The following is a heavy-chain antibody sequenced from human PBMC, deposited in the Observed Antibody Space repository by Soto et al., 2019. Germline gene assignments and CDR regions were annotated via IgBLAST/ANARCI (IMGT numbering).Heavy chain of an antibody. V-gene: IGHV1-8*01. CDR1: GYTFTTYD. CDR3: ARVAGSPDY. J-gene: IGHJ4*02. D-gene: IGHD1-26*01. CDR2: LNPKSGMT. Sequence: QVQLVQSGPEVKKPGASVKVSCKPSGYTFTTYDFNWVRQAPGQGLEWMGWLNPKSGMTGSAQKFQGRVTVTRDSTISTVYMVLSSLRSADTAVYYCARVAGSPDYWCQGTLVTVSS.